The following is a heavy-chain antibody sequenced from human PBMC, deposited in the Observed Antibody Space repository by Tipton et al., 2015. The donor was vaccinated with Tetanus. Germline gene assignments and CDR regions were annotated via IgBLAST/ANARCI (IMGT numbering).Heavy chain of an antibody. D-gene: IGHD3-16*02. Sequence: QLVQSGAEVKKDGASVKISCKTSGYGFTTHYIHWVRQAPGQGLEWLAFIDPSGGTTSYAQKFQDRLTVTWDTSTSTVYLDLRSLISYATSFYSCSATRYRESTFPVLEYWGQVSSVTVSS. CDR1: GYGFTTHY. J-gene: IGHJ4*02. CDR3: SATRYRESTFPVLEY. V-gene: IGHV1-46*01. CDR2: IDPSGGTT.